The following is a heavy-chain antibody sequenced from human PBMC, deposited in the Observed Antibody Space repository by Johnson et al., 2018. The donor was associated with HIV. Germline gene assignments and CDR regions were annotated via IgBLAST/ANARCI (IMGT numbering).Heavy chain of an antibody. V-gene: IGHV3-23*04. D-gene: IGHD1-1*01. J-gene: IGHJ3*02. CDR2: ISGSGVST. CDR3: ARAEPWDRRHYAFDI. CDR1: GFTFSNFA. Sequence: MQLVESGGGLVQPGGSLRLSCAASGFTFSNFAMNWVRQAPGKGLEWVSVISGSGVSTYYADSVKGRFTISRDNSKNTLYLQMNSLRAEDTAVYYCARAEPWDRRHYAFDIWGQGTVVTVSS.